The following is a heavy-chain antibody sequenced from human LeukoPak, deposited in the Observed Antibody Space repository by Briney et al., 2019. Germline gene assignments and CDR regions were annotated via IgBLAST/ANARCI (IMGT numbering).Heavy chain of an antibody. D-gene: IGHD3-16*01. CDR3: ARSEINDYIKY. CDR1: GGSFSGYY. V-gene: IGHV4-34*01. Sequence: SETLSLTCAVYGGSFSGYYWSWIRQPPGKGLEWIGEINHSGSTNDNPSLKSRVTLSVDTSKNQVSLKLSSVTAADTAVYYCARSEINDYIKYWGQGILVTVSS. J-gene: IGHJ4*02. CDR2: INHSGST.